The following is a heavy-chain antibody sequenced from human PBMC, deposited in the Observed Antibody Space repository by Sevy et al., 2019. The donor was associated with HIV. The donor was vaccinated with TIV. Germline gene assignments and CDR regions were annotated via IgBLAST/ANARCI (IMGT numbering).Heavy chain of an antibody. D-gene: IGHD3-3*01. CDR3: AREGVDFWSGPVDFDYGMDV. J-gene: IGHJ6*02. V-gene: IGHV3-74*01. Sequence: GESLKISCAASGFTFSRYWMHWVRHAPGKGLVWVSRINTHGTNTIYAEYVKGRFTISRDNAKNTVSLQMNSLRADDTVVYYCAREGVDFWSGPVDFDYGMDVWGQGTTVTVSS. CDR1: GFTFSRYW. CDR2: INTHGTNT.